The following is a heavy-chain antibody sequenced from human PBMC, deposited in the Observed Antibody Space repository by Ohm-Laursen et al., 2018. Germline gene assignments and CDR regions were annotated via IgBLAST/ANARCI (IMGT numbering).Heavy chain of an antibody. Sequence: SDTLSLTWTVSSGSISSYYWSWIRQPPGKGLEWIGYIDYRGSTKYNPSLRSRVTISLDTSKNQFSLKLSSVTAADTAVYYCARRGHAFDIWGQGTMVTVSS. CDR3: ARRGHAFDI. V-gene: IGHV4-59*07. CDR2: IDYRGST. CDR1: SGSISSYY. J-gene: IGHJ3*02.